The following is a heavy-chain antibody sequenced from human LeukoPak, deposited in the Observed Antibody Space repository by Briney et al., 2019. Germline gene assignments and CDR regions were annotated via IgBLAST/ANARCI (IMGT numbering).Heavy chain of an antibody. J-gene: IGHJ3*02. CDR1: GGSISSSSYY. CDR2: IYYSGST. Sequence: SETLSLTCTVSGGSISSSSYYWGWIRQPPGTGLEWIGSIYYSGSTYYNPSLKSRVTISVDTSENQFSLKLSSVTAADTAVYYCARPSMIVVVNDAFDIWGQGTMVTVSS. CDR3: ARPSMIVVVNDAFDI. D-gene: IGHD3-22*01. V-gene: IGHV4-39*07.